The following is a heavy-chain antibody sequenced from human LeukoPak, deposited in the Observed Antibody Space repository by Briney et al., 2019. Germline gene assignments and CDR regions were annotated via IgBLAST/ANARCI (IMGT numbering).Heavy chain of an antibody. CDR1: GGSFSGYY. CDR2: IYSGGST. D-gene: IGHD3-10*01. CDR3: AREITMVRGVLGY. J-gene: IGHJ4*02. Sequence: ETLSLTCAVYGGSFSGYYMSWVRQAPGKGLEWVSVIYSGGSTYYADSVKGRFTISRDNSKNTLYLQMNSLRAEDTAVYYCAREITMVRGVLGYWGQGTLVTVSS. V-gene: IGHV3-53*01.